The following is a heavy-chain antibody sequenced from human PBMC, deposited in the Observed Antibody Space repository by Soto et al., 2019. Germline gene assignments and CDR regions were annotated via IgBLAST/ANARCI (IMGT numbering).Heavy chain of an antibody. D-gene: IGHD3-3*02. CDR1: GYTFSAYT. Sequence: ASVNVSCKATGYTFSAYTMNWVRQAPGQSLEWMGWINAGSGNTKYSQNFQGRVSITRDTSASTVYMELTGLTSEDTAVYYCARDTETLGPRANDAFDIWGQGTMVTVSS. J-gene: IGHJ3*02. CDR3: ARDTETLGPRANDAFDI. V-gene: IGHV1-3*01. CDR2: INAGSGNT.